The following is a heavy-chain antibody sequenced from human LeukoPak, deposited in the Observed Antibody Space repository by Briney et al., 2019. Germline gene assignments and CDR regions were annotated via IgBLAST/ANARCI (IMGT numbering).Heavy chain of an antibody. CDR2: ITGSGATT. CDR3: ARHIGTVTTTNINYYYYMDV. Sequence: GGSLRLSCAASGFTFSGHGMNWVRQAPGKGLEWVSGITGSGATTYYADSVKGRFTISRDNSKNTLYLQMNSLRAEDTAVYYCARHIGTVTTTNINYYYYMDVWGKGTTVTVSS. J-gene: IGHJ6*03. V-gene: IGHV3-23*01. CDR1: GFTFSGHG. D-gene: IGHD4-17*01.